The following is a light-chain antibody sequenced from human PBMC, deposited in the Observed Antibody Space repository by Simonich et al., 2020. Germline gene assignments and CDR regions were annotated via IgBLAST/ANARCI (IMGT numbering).Light chain of an antibody. Sequence: DIVMTQSPDSLAVSLGERANINFKSSQSVLSRSNNQNYLALYQQKPGQPPKLLIYWASTRESGVPERFSGSGSGTAFTLTISSLQAEDVAVYYCQQYYSTPYTFGQGTKLEIK. CDR3: QQYYSTPYT. CDR2: WAS. CDR1: QSVLSRSNNQNY. V-gene: IGKV4-1*01. J-gene: IGKJ2*01.